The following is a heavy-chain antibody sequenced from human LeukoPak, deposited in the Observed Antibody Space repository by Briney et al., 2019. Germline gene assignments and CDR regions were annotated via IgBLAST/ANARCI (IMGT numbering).Heavy chain of an antibody. V-gene: IGHV3-64D*06. CDR2: VNNNGDTT. J-gene: IGHJ4*02. D-gene: IGHD3-10*01. CDR3: VKEAGYSSGSGRWGYFDN. Sequence: GGSLRLSCSASGFIFSAYAMHWVRQAPGRRPEYVSVVNNNGDTTYYPDSVKGRFTISRDNSKNTLSLQMSSLRTEDTAIYYCVKEAGYSSGSGRWGYFDNWGQGTLVTVSS. CDR1: GFIFSAYA.